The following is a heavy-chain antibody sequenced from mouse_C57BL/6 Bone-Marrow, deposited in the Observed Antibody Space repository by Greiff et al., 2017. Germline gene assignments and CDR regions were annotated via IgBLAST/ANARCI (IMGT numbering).Heavy chain of an antibody. CDR3: ARDRGRAMDY. CDR1: GFTFSSYA. CDR2: ISDGGSYT. V-gene: IGHV5-4*01. Sequence: EVHLVESGGGLVKPGGSLKLSCAASGFTFSSYAMSWVRQTPEKRLEWVATISDGGSYTYYPDNVKGRFTISRDNAKNNLYLQMSHLKSEDTAMYYCARDRGRAMDYWGQGTSVTVSS. D-gene: IGHD3-1*01. J-gene: IGHJ4*01.